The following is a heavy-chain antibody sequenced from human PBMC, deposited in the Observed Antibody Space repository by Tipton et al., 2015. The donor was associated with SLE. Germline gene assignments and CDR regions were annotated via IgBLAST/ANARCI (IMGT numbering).Heavy chain of an antibody. CDR2: INHSGST. CDR1: GGSFSDYS. Sequence: TLSLTCAVSGGSFSDYSWSWIRQSPGKGLEWIGEINHSGSTNYNPSLKSRVTISVDTSKNQFSLELSSVTAADTAVYYCARTHLFSPFDFWGQGTLVTVSS. J-gene: IGHJ4*02. V-gene: IGHV4-34*01. CDR3: ARTHLFSPFDF. D-gene: IGHD2-21*01.